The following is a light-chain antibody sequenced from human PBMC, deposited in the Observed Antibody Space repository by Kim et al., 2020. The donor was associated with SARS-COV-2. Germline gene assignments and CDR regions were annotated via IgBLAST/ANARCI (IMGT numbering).Light chain of an antibody. J-gene: IGLJ3*02. V-gene: IGLV4-69*01. Sequence: SVKLPCTLSSGHSSYAIAWHQQQPEKGPRYLMKLNSDGSHSKGDGIPDRFSGSSSEAERYLTISSLQSEDEADYYCQTWGTGIHWVFGGGTQLTVL. CDR2: LNSDGSH. CDR3: QTWGTGIHWV. CDR1: SGHSSYA.